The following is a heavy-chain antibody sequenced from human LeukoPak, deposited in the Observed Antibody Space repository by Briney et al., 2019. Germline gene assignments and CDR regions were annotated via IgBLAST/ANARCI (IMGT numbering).Heavy chain of an antibody. J-gene: IGHJ3*02. CDR3: ARVGYSSGWYRGDAFDI. D-gene: IGHD6-19*01. CDR2: IKQDGSEE. Sequence: GGSLRLSCAASGFTFSSYWMSWVRQAPGKGLEWVANIKQDGSEEYYVDSVKGRFTISRDNAKNSLYLQMNSLRAEDTAVYYCARVGYSSGWYRGDAFDIWGQGTMVTVSS. CDR1: GFTFSSYW. V-gene: IGHV3-7*01.